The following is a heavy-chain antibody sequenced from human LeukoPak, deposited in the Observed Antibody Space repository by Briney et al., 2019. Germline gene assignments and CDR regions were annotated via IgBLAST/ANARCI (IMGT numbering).Heavy chain of an antibody. Sequence: GESLKISCKGSGYSFTNYWIGWVRQMPGKGLEWMGIIYPGESDARHSPSFQGQVTISADKSISTAYLQWSSLKASDTAMYYCALRLLSDAFDIWGQGTMVTVSS. CDR3: ALRLLSDAFDI. J-gene: IGHJ3*02. CDR1: GYSFTNYW. CDR2: IYPGESDA. D-gene: IGHD3-3*01. V-gene: IGHV5-51*01.